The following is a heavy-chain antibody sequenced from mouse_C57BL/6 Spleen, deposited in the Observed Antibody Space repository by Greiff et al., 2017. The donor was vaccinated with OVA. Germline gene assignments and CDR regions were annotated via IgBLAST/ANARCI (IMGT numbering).Heavy chain of an antibody. CDR2: INPSNGGT. D-gene: IGHD1-1*01. J-gene: IGHJ1*03. Sequence: QVQLQQSGTELVKPGASVKLSCKASGYTFTSYWMHWVKQRPGQGLEWIGNINPSNGGTNYNEKFKSKATLTVDKSSSTAYMQLSSLTSEDSAVYYCARGGYYGSSFYWYFDVWGTGTTVTVSS. V-gene: IGHV1-53*01. CDR1: GYTFTSYW. CDR3: ARGGYYGSSFYWYFDV.